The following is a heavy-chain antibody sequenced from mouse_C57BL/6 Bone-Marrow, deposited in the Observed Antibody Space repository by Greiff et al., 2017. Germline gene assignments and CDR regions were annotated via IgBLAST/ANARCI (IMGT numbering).Heavy chain of an antibody. CDR3: LYSNFFAY. D-gene: IGHD2-5*01. CDR2: IDPENGDT. CDR1: GFNIKDDY. V-gene: IGHV14-4*01. Sequence: EVQRVESGAELVRPGASVKLSCTASGFNIKDDYMHWVKQRPEQGLEWIGWIDPENGDTEYASKFQGKATITADTYSNTAYLQLSSLTSEDTAVYYCLYSNFFAYWGQGTLVTVSA. J-gene: IGHJ3*01.